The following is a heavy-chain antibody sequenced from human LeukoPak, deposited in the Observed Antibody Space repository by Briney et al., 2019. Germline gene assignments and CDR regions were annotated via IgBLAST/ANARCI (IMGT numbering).Heavy chain of an antibody. CDR3: ARWGSRWPPGGISNYYGMDV. CDR1: GFTFSSYG. D-gene: IGHD2-15*01. J-gene: IGHJ6*02. CDR2: ISYDGSNK. Sequence: GGSLRLSCAASGFTFSSYGMHWVRQAPGKGLEWVAVISYDGSNKYYADSVKGRFTISRDNSKNTLYLQMNSLRAEDTAVYYCARWGSRWPPGGISNYYGMDVWGQGTTVTVSS. V-gene: IGHV3-30*03.